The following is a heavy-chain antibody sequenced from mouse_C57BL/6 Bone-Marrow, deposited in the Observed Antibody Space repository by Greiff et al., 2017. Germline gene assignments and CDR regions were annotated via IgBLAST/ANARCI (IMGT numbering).Heavy chain of an antibody. J-gene: IGHJ3*01. D-gene: IGHD4-1*01. CDR3: ARSEANWDWFAY. CDR1: GYAFSSYW. CDR2: IYPGDGDT. V-gene: IGHV1-80*01. Sequence: VMLVESGAELVKPGASVKISCKASGYAFSSYWMNWVKQRPGKGLEWIGQIYPGDGDTNYNGKFKGKATLTADKSSSTAYMQLSSLTSEDSAVYFCARSEANWDWFAYWGQGTLVTVSA.